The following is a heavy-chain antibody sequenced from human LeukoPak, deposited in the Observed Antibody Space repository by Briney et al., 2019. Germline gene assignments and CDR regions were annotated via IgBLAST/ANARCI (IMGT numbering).Heavy chain of an antibody. V-gene: IGHV4-39*07. D-gene: IGHD6-19*01. CDR3: AGERGEEYSSGWYKRNYFDN. J-gene: IGHJ4*02. CDR2: MYYSGST. Sequence: SETLSLTCTVSGGSISSSRYYWGWIRQPPGKGLEWIGSMYYSGSTYYNPSLKSRVTISVDTSKNQFSLKLTSVTGADTAVYYCAGERGEEYSSGWYKRNYFDNWGQGIRVTVSS. CDR1: GGSISSSRYY.